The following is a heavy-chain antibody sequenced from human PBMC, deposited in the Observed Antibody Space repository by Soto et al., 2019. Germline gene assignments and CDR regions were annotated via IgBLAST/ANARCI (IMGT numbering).Heavy chain of an antibody. CDR1: GFTFSSYS. Sequence: GGSLRLSCAASGFTFSSYSMNWVRQAPGKGLEWVSSISSSSSYIYYADSVKGRFTISRDNAKNSLYLQMNSLRAEDTAVYYCARRRGGNYYDSSGYDAFDIWGQGTMVTVSS. CDR2: ISSSSSYI. CDR3: ARRRGGNYYDSSGYDAFDI. J-gene: IGHJ3*02. V-gene: IGHV3-21*01. D-gene: IGHD3-22*01.